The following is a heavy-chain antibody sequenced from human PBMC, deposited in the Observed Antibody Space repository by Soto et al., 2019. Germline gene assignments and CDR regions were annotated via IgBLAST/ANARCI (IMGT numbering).Heavy chain of an antibody. CDR3: ARAYQLLSYWFDP. J-gene: IGHJ5*02. CDR1: GGSISSGGYY. V-gene: IGHV4-31*03. Sequence: PSETLSLTCTVSGGSISSGGYYWSWIRQHPGKGLEWIGYIYYSGSTYYNPSLKSRVTISVDTSKNQFSLKLSSVTAADTAVYYCARAYQLLSYWFDPWGQGTLVTVSS. CDR2: IYYSGST. D-gene: IGHD2-2*01.